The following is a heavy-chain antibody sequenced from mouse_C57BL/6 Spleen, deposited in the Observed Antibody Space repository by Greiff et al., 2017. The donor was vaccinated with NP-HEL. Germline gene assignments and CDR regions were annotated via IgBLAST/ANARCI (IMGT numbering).Heavy chain of an antibody. V-gene: IGHV5-4*01. J-gene: IGHJ4*01. D-gene: IGHD1-1*01. CDR1: GFTFSSYA. CDR2: ISDGGSYT. Sequence: EVQGVESGGGLVKPGGSLKLSCAASGFTFSSYAMSWVRQTPEKRLEWVATISDGGSYTYYPDNVKGRFTISRDNAKNNLYLQMSHLKSEDTAMYYCAREYYGSSYGAMDYWGQGTSVTVSS. CDR3: AREYYGSSYGAMDY.